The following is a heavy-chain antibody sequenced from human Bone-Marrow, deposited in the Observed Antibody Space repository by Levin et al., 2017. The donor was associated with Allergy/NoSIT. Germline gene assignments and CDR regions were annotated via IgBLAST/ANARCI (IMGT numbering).Heavy chain of an antibody. Sequence: RASVKVSCEASGYTFNHFGIMWVRLAPGQGLEWLAWISVYNGNTNYAQKFQGRVTVTSDTSTNTAYMELKNLRSDDTAVYYCARDSVGGTSSPDFWGQGTSVSVSS. J-gene: IGHJ4*02. CDR2: ISVYNGNT. CDR3: ARDSVGGTSSPDF. V-gene: IGHV1-18*01. CDR1: GYTFNHFG. D-gene: IGHD1-7*01.